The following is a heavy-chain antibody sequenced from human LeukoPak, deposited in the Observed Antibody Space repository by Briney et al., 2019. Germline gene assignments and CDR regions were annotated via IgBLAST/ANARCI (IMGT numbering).Heavy chain of an antibody. V-gene: IGHV3-30*18. CDR2: ISIDGSNK. CDR3: AKDWRLFYDSSEGAFDI. Sequence: GGSLRLSCAASGFTFSSYGMHWVRQAPGKGLEWVAVISIDGSNKYYADSVKGRFTISRDNSKNALYLQMNSLRAEDTAVYYCAKDWRLFYDSSEGAFDIWGQGTMVTVFS. J-gene: IGHJ3*02. D-gene: IGHD3-22*01. CDR1: GFTFSSYG.